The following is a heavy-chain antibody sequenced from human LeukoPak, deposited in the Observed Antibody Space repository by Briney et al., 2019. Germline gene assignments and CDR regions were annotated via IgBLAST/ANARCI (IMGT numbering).Heavy chain of an antibody. V-gene: IGHV3-9*01. CDR3: AKDISDSSSSGFDY. Sequence: GRSLRLSCAASGFTFDDYAMHWVRQAPGKGLEWVSGISWNSGSIGYADSVKGRFTISRDNAKNSLYLQVNSLRAEDTALYYCAKDISDSSSSGFDYWGQGTLVTVSS. J-gene: IGHJ4*02. CDR2: ISWNSGSI. D-gene: IGHD6-6*01. CDR1: GFTFDDYA.